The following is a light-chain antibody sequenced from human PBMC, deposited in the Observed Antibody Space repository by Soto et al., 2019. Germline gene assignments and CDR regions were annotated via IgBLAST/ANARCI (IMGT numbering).Light chain of an antibody. CDR3: QSYDKSLDGVV. Sequence: QSVLTQPPSVSGAPGQRVTISCTGSSSNIGSNYDVHWYQQLPGTAPKLLISNDDNRPSGVPDRFSGSKSGTSASLAITGLQAEDEADYYCQSYDKSLDGVVFGGGTKVTVL. J-gene: IGLJ2*01. CDR1: SSNIGSNYD. V-gene: IGLV1-40*01. CDR2: NDD.